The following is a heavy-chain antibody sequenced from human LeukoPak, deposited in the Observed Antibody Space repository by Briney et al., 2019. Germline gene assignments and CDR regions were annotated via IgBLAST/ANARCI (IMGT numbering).Heavy chain of an antibody. V-gene: IGHV3-74*01. Sequence: YPGGSLRLSCAASGFTFSSYWMHWVRHAPGKGLVWISRINTDESSTSYADSVKGRFTISRDNAKNTLYLQMNSLRAEDTAVYYCAREAIVGATTDAFDIWGQGTMVTVSS. CDR1: GFTFSSYW. J-gene: IGHJ3*02. CDR2: INTDESST. CDR3: AREAIVGATTDAFDI. D-gene: IGHD1-26*01.